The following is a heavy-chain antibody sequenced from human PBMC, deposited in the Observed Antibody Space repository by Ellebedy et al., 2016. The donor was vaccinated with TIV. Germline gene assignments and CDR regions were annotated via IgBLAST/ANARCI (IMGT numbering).Heavy chain of an antibody. CDR3: ARDLVGDDTAVRQSLVGDLDY. V-gene: IGHV3-11*06. J-gene: IGHJ4*02. CDR1: GFAFSDCY. Sequence: PGGSLRLSCAASGFAFSDCYMSWIRQAPGKGLQWVSYISGNYIYTNYAESVRGRFTISRDNAKNLVFLQMDSLRVEDTAVYYCARDLVGDDTAVRQSLVGDLDYWGQGTLVTVSS. CDR2: ISGNYIYT. D-gene: IGHD3-10*01.